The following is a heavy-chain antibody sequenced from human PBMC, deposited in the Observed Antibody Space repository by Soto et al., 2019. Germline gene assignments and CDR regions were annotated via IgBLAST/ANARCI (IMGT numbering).Heavy chain of an antibody. V-gene: IGHV3-30-3*01. J-gene: IGHJ6*02. D-gene: IGHD1-26*01. CDR3: ARDRLRLSGGNMDV. Sequence: QVLLVESGGGVVQPGRSLRLSCAASGFTLNIYAMHWVRQAPGKGLEWVAVTAYDGNNNYYADSVRGRFIISRDNSKNTLYLQMNSLRADDTAVYYCARDRLRLSGGNMDVWGQGTTVTVSS. CDR1: GFTLNIYA. CDR2: TAYDGNNN.